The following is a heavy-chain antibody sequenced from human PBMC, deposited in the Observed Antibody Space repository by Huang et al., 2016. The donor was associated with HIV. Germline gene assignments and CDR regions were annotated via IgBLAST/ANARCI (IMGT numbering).Heavy chain of an antibody. CDR2: LEPEEGET. J-gene: IGHJ3*02. CDR3: ATSTPDVGAGVLRSAFDI. Sequence: QVQLVESGAELKKPGASVRVSCKVSGYTVSELSLHWVRQAHEKGLEWMGGLEPEEGETIYAQRLQGRVTMTEDTSTDTAYMELSSLRPEDTAVYYCATSTPDVGAGVLRSAFDIWGQGTMVTVSS. CDR1: GYTVSELS. D-gene: IGHD2-15*01. V-gene: IGHV1-24*01.